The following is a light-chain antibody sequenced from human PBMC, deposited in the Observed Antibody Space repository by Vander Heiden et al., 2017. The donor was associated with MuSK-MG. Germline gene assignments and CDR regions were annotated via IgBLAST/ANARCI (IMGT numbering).Light chain of an antibody. V-gene: IGKV3-11*01. CDR1: QSVSSY. CDR2: DAS. Sequence: EIVLTQSPATLSLSPGERATLPCRASQSVSSYLAWYQQKPGQAPRLLIYDASNRATGIPARFSGSGSGTDFTLTISSLEPEDFAVYYCGPRSNWHTFGQGTKLEIK. J-gene: IGKJ2*01. CDR3: GPRSNWHT.